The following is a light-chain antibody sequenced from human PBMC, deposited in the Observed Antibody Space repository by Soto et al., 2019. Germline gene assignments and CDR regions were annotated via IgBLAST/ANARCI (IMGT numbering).Light chain of an antibody. CDR1: EGISSW. V-gene: IGKV1-12*01. CDR3: QQDNSFPLT. J-gene: IGKJ4*01. CDR2: AAS. Sequence: DIQMTKSPSSVFASVGDRVTITCRASEGISSWLAWYQQKPGKAPKLLIYAASSLQSGVPSRFSASRSVTDFTITISTQQPEDFETYYCQQDNSFPLTFGGGTKVEIK.